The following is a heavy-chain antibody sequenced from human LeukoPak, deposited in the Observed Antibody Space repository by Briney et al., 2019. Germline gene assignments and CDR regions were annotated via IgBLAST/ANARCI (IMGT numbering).Heavy chain of an antibody. CDR1: GFTFSNFW. J-gene: IGHJ4*02. CDR2: INSDGKTT. Sequence: GGSLRLSCAASGFTFSNFWMHWVRQAPGKGLMWVSRINSDGKTTTYADSVKGRFTISRDNAKNTLYLQMNSLSAEDTAVYYCARDYPPDWGQGTLVTVSA. V-gene: IGHV3-74*01. CDR3: ARDYPPD.